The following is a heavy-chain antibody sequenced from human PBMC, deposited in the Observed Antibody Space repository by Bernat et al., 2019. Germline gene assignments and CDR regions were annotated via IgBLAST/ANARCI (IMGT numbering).Heavy chain of an antibody. J-gene: IGHJ3*01. D-gene: IGHD6-6*01. V-gene: IGHV3-30*03. Sequence: QVKLVETGGGVVQPGGSLTISCAASGFTFSSYGMHWVRQAPGKGLEWVAVLSFDGSGKDYADSVKGRFTISRDNSKNTLFLQVNSLRVEDTAVSYCARDWWRDSSSLRKSFDVWGQGTKVTVSS. CDR1: GFTFSSYG. CDR3: ARDWWRDSSSLRKSFDV. CDR2: LSFDGSGK.